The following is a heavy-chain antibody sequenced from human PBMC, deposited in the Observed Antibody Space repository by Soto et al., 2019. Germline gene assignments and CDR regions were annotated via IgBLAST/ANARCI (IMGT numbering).Heavy chain of an antibody. CDR2: ISSRGVTI. V-gene: IGHV3-11*01. J-gene: IGHJ4*02. CDR1: GFTFGNYY. Sequence: QVQLVESGGALVRPGGSLRLSCNVSGFTFGNYYMSWIRQAPGKGLESISYISSRGVTIYYADSVKGRFTISRDNAKNSLFLQMDSLRAEDTAVYYCARVTASGWFVNGRDYFYHWGQGTLVTVSS. D-gene: IGHD6-19*01. CDR3: ARVTASGWFVNGRDYFYH.